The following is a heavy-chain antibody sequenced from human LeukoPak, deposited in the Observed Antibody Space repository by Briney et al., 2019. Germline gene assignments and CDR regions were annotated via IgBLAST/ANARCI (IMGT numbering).Heavy chain of an antibody. CDR2: ISGSGGST. Sequence: GGSLRLSCAASGFTFSSYAMSWVRQAPGKGLEWVSAISGSGGSTYYADSVKGRFTISRDNSKNTLYLQMNSLRAEDTAVYYRAKVKEGWLRFPFDYWGQGTLVTVSS. V-gene: IGHV3-23*01. J-gene: IGHJ4*02. D-gene: IGHD5-12*01. CDR3: AKVKEGWLRFPFDY. CDR1: GFTFSSYA.